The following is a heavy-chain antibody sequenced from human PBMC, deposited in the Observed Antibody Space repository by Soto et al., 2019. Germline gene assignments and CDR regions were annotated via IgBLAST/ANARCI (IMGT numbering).Heavy chain of an antibody. CDR2: IIPIFGTA. Sequence: GASVKVSCKASGGTFSSYAISWVRQAPGQGLEWMGGIIPIFGTANYAQKFQGRVTITADKSTSTAYMELSSLRSEDTAVYYCAMGLIAAAERDCFDPWGQGTLVTVS. D-gene: IGHD6-13*01. CDR1: GGTFSSYA. V-gene: IGHV1-69*06. CDR3: AMGLIAAAERDCFDP. J-gene: IGHJ5*02.